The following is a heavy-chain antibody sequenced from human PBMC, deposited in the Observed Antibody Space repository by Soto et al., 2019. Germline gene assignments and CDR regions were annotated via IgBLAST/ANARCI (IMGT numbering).Heavy chain of an antibody. Sequence: SETLSLTCTVSGGSISSSSYYWGWIRQPPGKGLEWIGSIYYSGGTYYNPSLKGRVTISVDTSKNQFSLKLSSVTAADTAVYYCARRLGTGTINWFDPWGQGTLVTVSS. CDR1: GGSISSSSYY. CDR3: ARRLGTGTINWFDP. J-gene: IGHJ5*02. CDR2: IYYSGGT. V-gene: IGHV4-39*01. D-gene: IGHD1-1*01.